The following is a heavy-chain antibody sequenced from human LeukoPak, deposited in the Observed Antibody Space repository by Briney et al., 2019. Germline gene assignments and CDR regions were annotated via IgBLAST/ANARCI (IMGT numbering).Heavy chain of an antibody. CDR1: GYTFTNYY. CDR2: SNPSGDST. Sequence: ASVKVSCKASGYTFTNYYIHWVRQAPGHGLEWMGISNPSGDSTNYAQKFQGRVTMTRDTSTSTVYMDLSSLRSEDTAVYYCARAGAWQIDPWGQGTLVTVSS. J-gene: IGHJ5*02. D-gene: IGHD3-10*01. CDR3: ARAGAWQIDP. V-gene: IGHV1-46*01.